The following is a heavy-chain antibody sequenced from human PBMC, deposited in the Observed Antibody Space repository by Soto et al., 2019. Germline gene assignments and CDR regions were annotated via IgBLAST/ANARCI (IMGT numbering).Heavy chain of an antibody. V-gene: IGHV4-31*03. J-gene: IGHJ6*02. CDR2: IYYSGST. Sequence: QVQLQESGPGLVKPSQTLSLTCTVSGGSISSGGYYWSWIRQHPGKGLEWIGYIYYSGSTYYNPSLKSRVTIPVDKSKNQFSLKLSSVTAADTAVYYCARDPAGTGYYYYGMDVWGQGTTVTVSS. CDR1: GGSISSGGYY. CDR3: ARDPAGTGYYYYGMDV. D-gene: IGHD6-19*01.